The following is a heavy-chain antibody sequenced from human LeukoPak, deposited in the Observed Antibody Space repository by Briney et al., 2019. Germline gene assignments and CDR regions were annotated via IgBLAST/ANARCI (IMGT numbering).Heavy chain of an antibody. Sequence: SETLSLTCTVSGGSISYSTTYYWGWIRQPPGKGLEWIGNIHYSGSASYNPSLKSRLTISVDTSKNHFSLKLNSVTAAETAVYYCARDPYSGYDRALDIWGQGTMVTVSS. CDR2: IHYSGSA. J-gene: IGHJ3*02. CDR3: ARDPYSGYDRALDI. V-gene: IGHV4-39*07. CDR1: GGSISYSTTYY. D-gene: IGHD5-12*01.